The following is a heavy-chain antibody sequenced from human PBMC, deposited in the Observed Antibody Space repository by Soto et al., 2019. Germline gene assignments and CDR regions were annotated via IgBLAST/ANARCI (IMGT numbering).Heavy chain of an antibody. D-gene: IGHD6-19*01. Sequence: HVTLKESGPVLVKPTETLTLTCTVSGFSLSNGKVGVSWIRQPPGKALEWLAHIFSNDEKSYRTSLKSRPTISEDTSKSQVVVTMTNVDPVDTATYYCARILFGRSVAGGYFYMDVWGKGTTVTVSS. CDR3: ARILFGRSVAGGYFYMDV. V-gene: IGHV2-26*01. J-gene: IGHJ6*03. CDR2: IFSNDEK. CDR1: GFSLSNGKVG.